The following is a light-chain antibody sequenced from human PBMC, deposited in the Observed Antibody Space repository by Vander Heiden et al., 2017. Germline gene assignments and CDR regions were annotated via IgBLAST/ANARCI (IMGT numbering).Light chain of an antibody. CDR3: QHYDNWPPFT. V-gene: IGKV3-15*01. CDR2: GAS. J-gene: IGKJ2*01. Sequence: EIVMTQSPATLSVSPGERATLSCRASQSVYSNLAWYQQKPGQAPRLLIYGASTRATGIPVRFSGSGSGTEFTLTISSRQSEDFAVYYCQHYDNWPPFTFGQGTKLEIK. CDR1: QSVYSN.